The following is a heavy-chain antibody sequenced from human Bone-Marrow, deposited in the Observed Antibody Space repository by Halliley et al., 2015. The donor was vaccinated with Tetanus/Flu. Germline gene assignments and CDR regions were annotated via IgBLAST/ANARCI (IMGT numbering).Heavy chain of an antibody. J-gene: IGHJ4*02. V-gene: IGHV3-23*01. CDR2: FSGRGGKT. CDR1: GFNFSSFA. Sequence: SLRLSCLASGFNFSSFAMSWVRQAPGKGLEWVSTFSGRGGKTYYADSVKGRFTISRDNSKNTLLLQMNSLRAEDTATYFCAEVGYSYAFFDAWGQGALVTVSS. D-gene: IGHD2-2*01. CDR3: AEVGYSYAFFDA.